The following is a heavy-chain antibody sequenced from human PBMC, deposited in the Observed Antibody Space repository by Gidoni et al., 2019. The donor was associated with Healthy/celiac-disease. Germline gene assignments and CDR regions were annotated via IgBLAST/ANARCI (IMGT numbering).Heavy chain of an antibody. CDR2: IYYSGST. CDR1: GGSIRRSSYY. V-gene: IGHV4-39*01. D-gene: IGHD6-19*01. CDR3: ARGSVAQQTNYYYYYGMDV. J-gene: IGHJ6*02. Sequence: QLQLQESGPGLVKPSETLSLTCTVSGGSIRRSSYYWGWIRQPPGKGLEWIGSIYYSGSTYYNPSLKSRVTISVDTSKNQFSLKLSSVTAADTAVYYCARGSVAQQTNYYYYYGMDVWGQGTTVTVSS.